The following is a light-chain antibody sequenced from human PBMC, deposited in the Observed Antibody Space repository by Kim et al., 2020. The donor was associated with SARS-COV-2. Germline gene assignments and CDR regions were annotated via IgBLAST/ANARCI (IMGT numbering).Light chain of an antibody. Sequence: QSALTQPPSASGSPGQSVTISCTGTSSDVGGYNYISWYQQHPGKAPKLMIYDVSKRPSGVPDRFSGSKSGNTASLTVSGLQAEDKAEYYCSSHGGRAFGGGTQLTVL. CDR1: SSDVGGYNY. CDR2: DVS. J-gene: IGLJ2*01. V-gene: IGLV2-8*01. CDR3: SSHGGRA.